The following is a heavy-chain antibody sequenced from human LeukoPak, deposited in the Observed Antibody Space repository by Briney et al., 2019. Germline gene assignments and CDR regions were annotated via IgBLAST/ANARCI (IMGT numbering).Heavy chain of an antibody. V-gene: IGHV1-8*01. CDR3: ARVSARWGRKAVAGTGFDY. D-gene: IGHD6-19*01. CDR2: MNPNSGNT. CDR1: GYTFTSYD. Sequence: ASVKVSCKASGYTFTSYDNNWVRQATGQGLEWMGWMNPNSGNTGYAQKFQGRVTMTRNTSISTAYMELSSLRSEDTAVSYCARVSARWGRKAVAGTGFDYWGQGTLVTVSS. J-gene: IGHJ4*02.